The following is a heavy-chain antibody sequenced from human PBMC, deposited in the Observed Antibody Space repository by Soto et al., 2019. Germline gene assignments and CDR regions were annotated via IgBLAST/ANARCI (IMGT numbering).Heavy chain of an antibody. CDR2: IDWDNDK. Sequence: SGPTLVNPTQTLTLTCPFSGSSLSTTGMCVSWIRQSPWKALEWLARIDWDNDKYYRTSLKTRLTISKDTSKNQVVLTMTNMDSVDTGTYYCARRGERDGFDVWGQGTMVTVSS. CDR1: GSSLSTTGMC. J-gene: IGHJ3*01. V-gene: IGHV2-70*11. CDR3: ARRGERDGFDV.